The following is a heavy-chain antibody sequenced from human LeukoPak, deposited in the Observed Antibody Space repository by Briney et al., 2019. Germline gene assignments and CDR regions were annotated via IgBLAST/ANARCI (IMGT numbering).Heavy chain of an antibody. CDR1: GYTFTSYD. V-gene: IGHV1-8*01. D-gene: IGHD3-9*01. J-gene: IGHJ6*02. Sequence: ASVKVSCKASGYTFTSYDINWVRQATGRGLEWMGWMNPNSGNTGYAQKFQGRVTMTRNTSISTAYMELSSLRSEDTAVYYCARGAGYYDILTGPYYYYYGIDVWGQGTTVTVSS. CDR2: MNPNSGNT. CDR3: ARGAGYYDILTGPYYYYYGIDV.